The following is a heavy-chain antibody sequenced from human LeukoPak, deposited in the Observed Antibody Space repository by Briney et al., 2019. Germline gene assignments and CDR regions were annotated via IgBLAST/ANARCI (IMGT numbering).Heavy chain of an antibody. CDR2: ISSSSTI. CDR1: GFTFSSYS. V-gene: IGHV3-48*01. J-gene: IGHJ4*02. CDR3: ARINYGDY. Sequence: PGGSLRLSCAAPGFTFSSYSMNWVRQAPGKGLEWVSYISSSSTIYYADSVKGRFTISRDNAKNSLYLQMNSLRAEDTAVYYCARINYGDYWGQGTLVTVSS.